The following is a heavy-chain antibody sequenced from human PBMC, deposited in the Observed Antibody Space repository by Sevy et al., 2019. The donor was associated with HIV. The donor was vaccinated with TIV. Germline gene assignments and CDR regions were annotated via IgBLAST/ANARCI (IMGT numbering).Heavy chain of an antibody. D-gene: IGHD2-2*01. Sequence: GGSLRLSCAASGFTSSDYYMNWVRQAPGKGLEWVSSISGRSSYIHYADSVRGRFTISRDNAKNSLYLQMNSLRADDTAVYFCARDGGCSSTSCLLYFDSWGQGALVTVSS. CDR1: GFTSSDYY. CDR3: ARDGGCSSTSCLLYFDS. CDR2: ISGRSSYI. J-gene: IGHJ4*02. V-gene: IGHV3-21*06.